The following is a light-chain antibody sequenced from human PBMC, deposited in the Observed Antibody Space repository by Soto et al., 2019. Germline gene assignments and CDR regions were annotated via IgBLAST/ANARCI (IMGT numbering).Light chain of an antibody. CDR3: QQYDSLPFT. J-gene: IGKJ5*01. CDR2: DAS. Sequence: DIQMTQSPSSLSASVGDRVTITCRASRDISNYLNWYQQRPGKAPKLLIYDASNLERGVPSRFSGTRSAAHITFAITSLPPEDVATYYCQQYDSLPFTFGQGTRLEI. V-gene: IGKV1-33*01. CDR1: RDISNY.